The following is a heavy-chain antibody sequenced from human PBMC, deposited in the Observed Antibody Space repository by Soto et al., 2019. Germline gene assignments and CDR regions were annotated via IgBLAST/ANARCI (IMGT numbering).Heavy chain of an antibody. J-gene: IGHJ4*02. D-gene: IGHD3-22*01. Sequence: QVQLVQSGAEEKKPGASVKVSCKASGYTFTSYAMHWVRQAPGQRLEWMGWINAGNGNTKYSQKFQGRVTITRDTSASTAYMKLISLRSEDTAVYYCARSSGYYLIDDYWGQGPLVTVS. CDR2: INAGNGNT. CDR3: ARSSGYYLIDDY. CDR1: GYTFTSYA. V-gene: IGHV1-3*05.